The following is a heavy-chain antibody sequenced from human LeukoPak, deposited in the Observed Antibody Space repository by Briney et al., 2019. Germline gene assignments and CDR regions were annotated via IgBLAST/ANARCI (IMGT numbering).Heavy chain of an antibody. D-gene: IGHD3-10*01. CDR1: GFTFSSCD. CDR3: AKDPHGSSAYYYNYHGMDV. V-gene: IGHV3-48*03. CDR2: ISKSGNT. J-gene: IGHJ6*02. Sequence: GGSLRLSCTASGFTFSSCDMNWVRQAPGKGLEWISYISKSGNTDYADSVKGRFTASRDNAKKSLYLQMNSLRADDTAVYYCAKDPHGSSAYYYNYHGMDVWGQGTTVTVSS.